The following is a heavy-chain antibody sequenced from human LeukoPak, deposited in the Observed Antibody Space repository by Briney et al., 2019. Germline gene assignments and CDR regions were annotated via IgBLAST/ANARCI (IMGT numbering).Heavy chain of an antibody. CDR1: GFTFNDYY. CDR3: AREWAGGDSSAYPPFDY. CDR2: ISRSGTPI. V-gene: IGHV3-11*04. J-gene: IGHJ4*02. Sequence: GGSLRLSCAAYGFTFNDYYMNWIRQAPGKGLEWVSYISRSGTPIYYADSGKGRFTISRDNARNSLHLQMNSLRAEDTAVYYCAREWAGGDSSAYPPFDYWGQGTLVTVSS. D-gene: IGHD3-22*01.